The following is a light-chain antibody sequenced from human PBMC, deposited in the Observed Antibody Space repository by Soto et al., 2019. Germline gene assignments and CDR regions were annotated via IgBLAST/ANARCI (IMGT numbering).Light chain of an antibody. CDR1: SSDVGGFNY. CDR3: SSYTSISTYV. V-gene: IGLV2-14*01. CDR2: EVS. Sequence: QSALSQPASVSGSPGQSITISCTATSSDVGGFNYVSWVQQHPGKAPKLMIYEVSNRPSGVSNRFSGPKSGNTASLTISGLQAEDEADYYCSSYTSISTYVFGTGTKVTVL. J-gene: IGLJ1*01.